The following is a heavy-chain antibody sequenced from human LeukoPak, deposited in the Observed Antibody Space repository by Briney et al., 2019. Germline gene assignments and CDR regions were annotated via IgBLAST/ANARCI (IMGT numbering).Heavy chain of an antibody. Sequence: ASVKLSCTASGYTFTSYDINWVRQATGQGLEWMGWMNPNSGNTGYAHKFQGRVTMTRNTSISTAYMELSSLRSEDTAVYYCARGPYTAYCGGDCHPPYYYYYGMDVWGQGTTVTVSS. CDR1: GYTFTSYD. V-gene: IGHV1-8*01. J-gene: IGHJ6*02. CDR2: MNPNSGNT. CDR3: ARGPYTAYCGGDCHPPYYYYYGMDV. D-gene: IGHD2-21*02.